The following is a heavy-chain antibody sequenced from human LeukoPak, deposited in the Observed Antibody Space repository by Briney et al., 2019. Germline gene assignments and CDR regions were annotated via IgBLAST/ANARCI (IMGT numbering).Heavy chain of an antibody. Sequence: PGGSLRLSCAASGFTFSSYSMNWVRQAPGKGLEWVSSISSSSSYIYYADSVKGRFTISRDNAKNTLYLQMNSLRAEDTAVYYCARGGQLGSSTWYRNSLDSWGQGTLVTVSS. D-gene: IGHD6-13*01. J-gene: IGHJ4*02. V-gene: IGHV3-21*01. CDR2: ISSSSSYI. CDR3: ARGGQLGSSTWYRNSLDS. CDR1: GFTFSSYS.